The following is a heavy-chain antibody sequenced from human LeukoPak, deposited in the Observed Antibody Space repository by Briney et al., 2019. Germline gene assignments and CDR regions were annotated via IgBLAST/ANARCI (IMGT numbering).Heavy chain of an antibody. Sequence: SETLSLTCTVSGGSISSYYWSWIRQPPGKGLEWIGYIYYSGGTNYNPSLKSRVTISVDTSKNQFSLKLSSVTAADTAVYYCARHCSGGSCYFYYYGMDVWGQGTTVTVSS. D-gene: IGHD2-15*01. CDR3: ARHCSGGSCYFYYYGMDV. CDR1: GGSISSYY. J-gene: IGHJ6*02. V-gene: IGHV4-59*08. CDR2: IYYSGGT.